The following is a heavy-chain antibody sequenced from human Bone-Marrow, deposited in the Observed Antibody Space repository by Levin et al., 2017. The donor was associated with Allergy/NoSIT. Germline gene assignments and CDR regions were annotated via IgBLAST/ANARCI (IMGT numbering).Heavy chain of an antibody. CDR3: ARELTTVTPGWYFDL. D-gene: IGHD4-17*01. CDR2: ISSSSSYI. V-gene: IGHV3-21*01. CDR1: GFTFSSYS. Sequence: LSLTCAASGFTFSSYSMNWVRQAPGKGLEWVSSISSSSSYIYYADSVKGRFTISRDNAKNSLYLQMNSLRAEDTAVYYCARELTTVTPGWYFDLWGRGTLVTVSS. J-gene: IGHJ2*01.